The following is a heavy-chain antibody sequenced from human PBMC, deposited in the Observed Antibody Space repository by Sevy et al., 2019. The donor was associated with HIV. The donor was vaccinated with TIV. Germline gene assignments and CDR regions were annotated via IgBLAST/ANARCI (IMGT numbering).Heavy chain of an antibody. CDR1: GFTFSSYG. D-gene: IGHD1-26*01. CDR2: ISYDGSNK. CDR3: AKENYLLRERYYYAMDV. Sequence: GGSLRLSCAASGFTFSSYGMHWVRQAPGKGLEWVAVISYDGSNKYYADSVKGRFTISRDNSKNTLYLQMNSLRAEDTAVYYCAKENYLLRERYYYAMDVWGQGTTVTVSS. J-gene: IGHJ6*01. V-gene: IGHV3-30*18.